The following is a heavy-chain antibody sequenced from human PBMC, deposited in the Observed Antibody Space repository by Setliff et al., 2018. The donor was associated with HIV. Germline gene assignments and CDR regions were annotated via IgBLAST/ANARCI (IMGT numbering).Heavy chain of an antibody. CDR1: GYTFTSYA. D-gene: IGHD5-12*01. V-gene: IGHV1-3*01. Sequence: ASVKVSCKASGYTFTSYAMHWVRQAPGQRLEWMGWINAGNGNTKYSQKFQGRVTITRDTSASTAYMELSSLRSEDTAVYYCARDLTTEMATSYYFDYWGQGTLVTVSS. CDR3: ARDLTTEMATSYYFDY. J-gene: IGHJ4*02. CDR2: INAGNGNT.